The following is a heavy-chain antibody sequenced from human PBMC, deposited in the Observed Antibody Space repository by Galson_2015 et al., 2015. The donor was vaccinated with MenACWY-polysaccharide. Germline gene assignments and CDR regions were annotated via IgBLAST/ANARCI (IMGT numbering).Heavy chain of an antibody. J-gene: IGHJ6*02. CDR1: GFTFSSYA. Sequence: SLRLSCAASGFTFSSYAMSWVRQAPGKGLEWVSAISGSGGSTYYADSVKGRFTISRDNSKNTLYLQMNSLRAEDTAVYYCAKVDDFWSGYYYYYGMDVWGQGTTVTVSS. V-gene: IGHV3-23*01. CDR3: AKVDDFWSGYYYYYGMDV. CDR2: ISGSGGST. D-gene: IGHD3-3*01.